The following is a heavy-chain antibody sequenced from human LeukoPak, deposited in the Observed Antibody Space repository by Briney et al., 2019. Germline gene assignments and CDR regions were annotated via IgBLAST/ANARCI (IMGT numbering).Heavy chain of an antibody. J-gene: IGHJ4*02. CDR2: ISSTKTYI. D-gene: IGHD6-19*01. V-gene: IGHV3-21*01. CDR1: GFNFNSYS. CDR3: ARGGYESTVAYTLDH. Sequence: GGSLRLSCAASGFNFNSYSMNWARQAPGKGLEWVASISSTKTYIYYADSLEGRFTISRDNAKNSLYLQMNSLRPEDTGVYYCARGGYESTVAYTLDHWGQGTRVTVSS.